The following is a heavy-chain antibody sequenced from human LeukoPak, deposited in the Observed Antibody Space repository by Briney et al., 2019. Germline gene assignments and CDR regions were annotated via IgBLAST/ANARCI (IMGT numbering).Heavy chain of an antibody. Sequence: GESLKISCKGSGYSFTTYWIGWVRQMPGKGLEWMGIIYPGDSETRYSPSFQGQVTISADKSISTAYLQWSSLKASDTAMYYCARPVRGYTDYGAYYYYMDVWGKGTTVTVSS. V-gene: IGHV5-51*01. CDR3: ARPVRGYTDYGAYYYYMDV. J-gene: IGHJ6*03. CDR1: GYSFTTYW. CDR2: IYPGDSET. D-gene: IGHD5-12*01.